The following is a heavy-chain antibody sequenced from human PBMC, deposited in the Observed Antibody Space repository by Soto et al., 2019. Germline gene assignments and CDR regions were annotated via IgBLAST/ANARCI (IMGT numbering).Heavy chain of an antibody. V-gene: IGHV3-23*01. CDR3: ARDPSYYGMDV. J-gene: IGHJ6*02. CDR1: GFSFSSYA. CDR2: ISGSGSPT. Sequence: HPGGSLRLSCAASGFSFSSYAMTWVRQAPGRGLQWVSAISGSGSPTYYADSVKGRFTISRDNSKNTLYLQMNSLRSEDTAVYYCARDPSYYGMDVWGQGTTDTVSS.